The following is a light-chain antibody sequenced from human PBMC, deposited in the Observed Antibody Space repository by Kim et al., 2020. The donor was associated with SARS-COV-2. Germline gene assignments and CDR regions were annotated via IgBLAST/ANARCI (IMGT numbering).Light chain of an antibody. Sequence: EIVLTQSPGTLSLSPGEGATLSCRASQTVRNNFLAWYQQKPGQAPRLLIYGASTRATGIPDRFSGGGSGTDFTLTISRLEPDDFAVYYCQQSGSLPLTFGGGTKVDIK. J-gene: IGKJ4*01. V-gene: IGKV3-20*01. CDR2: GAS. CDR1: QTVRNNF. CDR3: QQSGSLPLT.